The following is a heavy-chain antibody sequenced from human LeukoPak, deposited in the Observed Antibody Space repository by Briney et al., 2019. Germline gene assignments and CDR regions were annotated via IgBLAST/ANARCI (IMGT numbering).Heavy chain of an antibody. CDR2: INHSGST. D-gene: IGHD3-22*01. Sequence: SSETLSLTCAVYGGSFSGYYWSWIRQPPGKGLEWIGEINHSGSTNYNPSLKSRVTISVDTSKNQFSLKLSSVTAADTAVYYCARDSSGYGQVDYWGQGTLVTVSS. CDR1: GGSFSGYY. CDR3: ARDSSGYGQVDY. J-gene: IGHJ4*02. V-gene: IGHV4-34*01.